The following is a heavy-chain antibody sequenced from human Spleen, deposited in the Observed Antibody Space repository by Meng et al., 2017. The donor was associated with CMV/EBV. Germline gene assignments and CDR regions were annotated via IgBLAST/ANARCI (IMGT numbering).Heavy chain of an antibody. D-gene: IGHD5-24*01. Sequence: GFSLSTSGVGVGWIRQPPGKALEWLALIYWNDDKRYSPSLKSRLTITKDTSKNQVVLTMTNMDPVDTATYYCAHRSHRDGYNHPFDYWGQGTLVTVSS. CDR2: IYWNDDK. CDR1: GFSLSTSGVG. CDR3: AHRSHRDGYNHPFDY. V-gene: IGHV2-5*01. J-gene: IGHJ4*02.